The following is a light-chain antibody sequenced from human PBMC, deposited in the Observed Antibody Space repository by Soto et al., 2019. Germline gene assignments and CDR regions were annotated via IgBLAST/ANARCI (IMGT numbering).Light chain of an antibody. Sequence: EIVLTQSPATLSLSPGEIATLSCRASQSVSSYFAGYHQKPGQAPRLLIYDASNRATGIPARFSGSGSGTDFNLTIRSLEAEAFAVYDCQQRSNWPPGLTCGGGTKVEIK. CDR2: DAS. CDR3: QQRSNWPPGLT. J-gene: IGKJ4*01. V-gene: IGKV3-11*01. CDR1: QSVSSY.